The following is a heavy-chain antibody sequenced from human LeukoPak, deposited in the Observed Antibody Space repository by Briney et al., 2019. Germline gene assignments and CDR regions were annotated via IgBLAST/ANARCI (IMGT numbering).Heavy chain of an antibody. D-gene: IGHD6-19*01. Sequence: ASVKVSCKASGYTFTGYYMHWVRQAPGQGLEWMGWINPNSGGTNYAQKFQGRVTMTRDTSISTAYMELSRLRSDDTAVYYCVREAILGIAVPWGYWGQGTLVTVSS. J-gene: IGHJ4*02. CDR1: GYTFTGYY. V-gene: IGHV1-2*02. CDR2: INPNSGGT. CDR3: VREAILGIAVPWGY.